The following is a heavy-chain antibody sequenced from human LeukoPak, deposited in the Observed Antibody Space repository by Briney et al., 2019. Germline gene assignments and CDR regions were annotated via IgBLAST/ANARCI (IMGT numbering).Heavy chain of an antibody. CDR1: GGSISSGSYY. J-gene: IGHJ4*02. CDR3: ARGAYDFWSGYYTRAFDY. D-gene: IGHD3-3*01. Sequence: SQTLSLTCTVSGGSISSGSYYWSWIRQPAGKGLERIGRIYTSGSTNYNPSLKSRVTISVDTSKNQFSLKLSSVTAADTAVYYCARGAYDFWSGYYTRAFDYWGQGTLVTVSS. V-gene: IGHV4-61*02. CDR2: IYTSGST.